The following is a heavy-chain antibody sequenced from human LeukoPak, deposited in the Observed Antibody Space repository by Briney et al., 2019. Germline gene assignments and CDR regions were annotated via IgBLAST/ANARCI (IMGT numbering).Heavy chain of an antibody. CDR2: IYYSGST. Sequence: SETLSLTRTVSGDSISGFYWSWIRQPPGKGLEWIGSIYYSGSTYYNPSLKSRVTISVDTSKNQFSLKLSSVTAADTAVYYCARVGGGATKYYYYMDVWGKGTTVTVSS. V-gene: IGHV4-59*12. CDR3: ARVGGGATKYYYYMDV. CDR1: GDSISGFY. D-gene: IGHD1-26*01. J-gene: IGHJ6*03.